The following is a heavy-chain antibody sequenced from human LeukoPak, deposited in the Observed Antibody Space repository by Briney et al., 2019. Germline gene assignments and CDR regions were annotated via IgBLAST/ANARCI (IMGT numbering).Heavy chain of an antibody. Sequence: SQTLSLTCTVSGGPISSGGYYRSSIRQHPGKGLEWIGYIYYSGSTYYNPSLKSRVTISVDTSKNQFSLKLSSVTAADTAVYYCARAHVDTAMGPLGYWGQGTLVTVSS. V-gene: IGHV4-31*03. D-gene: IGHD5-18*01. CDR3: ARAHVDTAMGPLGY. J-gene: IGHJ4*02. CDR2: IYYSGST. CDR1: GGPISSGGYY.